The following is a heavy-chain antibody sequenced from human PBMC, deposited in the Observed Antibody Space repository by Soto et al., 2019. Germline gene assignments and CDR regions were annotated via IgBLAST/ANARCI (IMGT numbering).Heavy chain of an antibody. Sequence: EVQLVESGGGLVKPGGSLRLSCAASGFTFSSYSMNWVRQAPGKGLEWVSSISSSSSYIYYADSVKGRFTISRDNAQNSLYLQMNSLRAEDTAVYYCARESSYSSSWYVRALRYWGQGTLVTVSS. V-gene: IGHV3-21*01. CDR3: ARESSYSSSWYVRALRY. D-gene: IGHD6-13*01. J-gene: IGHJ4*02. CDR2: ISSSSSYI. CDR1: GFTFSSYS.